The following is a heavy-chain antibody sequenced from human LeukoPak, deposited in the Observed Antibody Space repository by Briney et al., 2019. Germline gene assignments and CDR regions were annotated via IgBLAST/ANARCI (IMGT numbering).Heavy chain of an antibody. Sequence: GGSLRLSCAASGFTFSSYSMNWVRQAPGKGLEWVSYISSSSSTIYYADSVKGRFTISRDNAKNSLYLQMNGLRAEDTAVYYCARGSNYYDSSWQYRYDSSGYYQILDYWGQGTLVTVSS. J-gene: IGHJ4*02. CDR3: ARGSNYYDSSWQYRYDSSGYYQILDY. D-gene: IGHD3-22*01. CDR2: ISSSSSTI. V-gene: IGHV3-48*04. CDR1: GFTFSSYS.